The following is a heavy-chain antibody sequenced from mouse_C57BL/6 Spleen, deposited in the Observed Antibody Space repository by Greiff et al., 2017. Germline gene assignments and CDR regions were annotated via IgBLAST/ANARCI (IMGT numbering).Heavy chain of an antibody. D-gene: IGHD2-4*01. J-gene: IGHJ2*01. CDR3: ARSYDYEGDFDD. Sequence: EVKVVESGGGLVKPGGSLKLSCAASGFTFSDYGMHWVRQAPEKGLEWVAYISSGSSTIYYADTVKGRFTISRDNAKNTLFLQRTSLRSEDTAMYYCARSYDYEGDFDDWGQGTTLTVSS. V-gene: IGHV5-17*01. CDR1: GFTFSDYG. CDR2: ISSGSSTI.